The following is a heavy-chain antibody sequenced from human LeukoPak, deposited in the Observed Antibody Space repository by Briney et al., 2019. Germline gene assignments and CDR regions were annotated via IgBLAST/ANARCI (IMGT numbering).Heavy chain of an antibody. Sequence: PGGSLRLSCAASGFTFSSYWMSWVRQAPGKGLEWVANIKQDGSENYYVDSVKGRFTISRDNAKNSLYLEMNSLRAEDTAVYYCASVGMLYGWFDPWGQGTLVTVSS. J-gene: IGHJ5*02. V-gene: IGHV3-7*01. D-gene: IGHD2-8*01. CDR1: GFTFSSYW. CDR2: IKQDGSEN. CDR3: ASVGMLYGWFDP.